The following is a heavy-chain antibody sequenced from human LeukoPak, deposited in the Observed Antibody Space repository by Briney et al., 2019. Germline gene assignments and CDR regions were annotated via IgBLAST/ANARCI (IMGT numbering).Heavy chain of an antibody. CDR1: GGSISSSNW. D-gene: IGHD5-24*01. V-gene: IGHV4-4*02. CDR3: ARDLTRRDGYNGSSDY. CDR2: IYHSGST. J-gene: IGHJ4*02. Sequence: SGTLSLTCAVSGGSISSSNWWSWVRQPPGKGLEWIGEIYHSGSTNYNPSLKSRVTISVDKSKNQFSLKLSSVTAADTAAYYCARDLTRRDGYNGSSDYWGQGTLVTVSS.